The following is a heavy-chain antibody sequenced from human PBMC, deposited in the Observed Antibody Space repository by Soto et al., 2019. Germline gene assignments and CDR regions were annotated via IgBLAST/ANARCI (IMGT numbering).Heavy chain of an antibody. J-gene: IGHJ6*02. CDR1: GGSIISSYY. V-gene: IGHV4-4*07. CDR2: MYVSGIT. Sequence: SETLSLTRTASGGSIISSYYCRWTRQPAGKGLEYIGRMYVSGITNYNPSLKSRVTMSVDTSKNQFSMKLSSVTASDTAVYYCARVGAASGYYYGMDVWGQGTTVTVS. CDR3: ARVGAASGYYYGMDV. D-gene: IGHD6-13*01.